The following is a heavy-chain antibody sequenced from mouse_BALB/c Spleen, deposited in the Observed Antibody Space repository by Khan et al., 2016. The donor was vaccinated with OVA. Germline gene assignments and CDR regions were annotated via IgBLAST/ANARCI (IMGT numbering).Heavy chain of an antibody. Sequence: VRLLQSGPELVKPGASVKISCKASGYTFTSYVMHWVKQKPGLGLEWIGYIYPFNDDTKYNEKFKDKVTLTSDKSSSTVYMELSSLNSEDSAVFVCAPVGNYCVSIAYWGQGTLVTVSA. CDR1: GYTFTSYV. CDR3: APVGNYCVSIAY. CDR2: IYPFNDDT. V-gene: IGHV1S136*01. J-gene: IGHJ3*01. D-gene: IGHD2-1*01.